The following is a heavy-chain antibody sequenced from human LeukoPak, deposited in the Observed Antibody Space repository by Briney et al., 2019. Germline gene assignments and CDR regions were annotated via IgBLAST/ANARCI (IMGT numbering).Heavy chain of an antibody. D-gene: IGHD3-10*01. Sequence: ASVKVSCKSSGYTFTTYYIHWVRQAPGQGLEWMGWINPNSGDTNYAQKFQGRVTMTRDTSISTTYMELSGLRSDDTAVYYCARDRITMVRGVISDYWGQGTLVTVSS. CDR1: GYTFTTYY. V-gene: IGHV1-2*02. CDR3: ARDRITMVRGVISDY. J-gene: IGHJ4*02. CDR2: INPNSGDT.